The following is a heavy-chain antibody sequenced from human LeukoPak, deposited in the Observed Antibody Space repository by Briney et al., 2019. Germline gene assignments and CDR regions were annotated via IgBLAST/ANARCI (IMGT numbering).Heavy chain of an antibody. CDR3: ARDPMAGTFRAFDI. D-gene: IGHD6-19*01. Sequence: KPSETLSLTCTVSGGSISNYYWSWIRQPAGKGLEWIGRIYSRGSTNYNPSLQSRLTMSVDTPKNQISLRLNSVTAADTAVYYCARDPMAGTFRAFDIWGQGTMVTVSS. CDR2: IYSRGST. J-gene: IGHJ3*02. CDR1: GGSISNYY. V-gene: IGHV4-4*07.